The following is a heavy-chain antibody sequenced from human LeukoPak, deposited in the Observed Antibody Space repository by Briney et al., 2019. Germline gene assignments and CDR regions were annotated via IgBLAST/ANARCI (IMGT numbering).Heavy chain of an antibody. D-gene: IGHD5-12*01. J-gene: IGHJ4*02. V-gene: IGHV4-59*12. CDR2: IYYSGST. CDR3: ARRGMAEMATTYYFDY. CDR1: GGSISIYY. Sequence: SETLSLTCTVSGGSISIYYWSWIRQPPGKGLEWIGYIYYSGSTNYNPSLKSRVTISVDTSKNQFSLKLSSVTAADTAVYYCARRGMAEMATTYYFDYWGQGTLVTVSS.